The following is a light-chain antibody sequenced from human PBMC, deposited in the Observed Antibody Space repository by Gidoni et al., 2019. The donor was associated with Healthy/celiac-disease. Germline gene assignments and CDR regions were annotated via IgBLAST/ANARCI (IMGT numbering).Light chain of an antibody. CDR1: QSVSSN. J-gene: IGKJ5*01. CDR3: QQYNNWPPIT. V-gene: IGKV3-15*01. CDR2: GAS. Sequence: DIVMTQSPATLSVSPGERATLSCRASQSVSSNLAWYQQKPGQAPRHLSYGASTRATGIPARFSGSGSGTEFTLTISSLQSEDFAVYYCQQYNNWPPITFGQGTRLEIK.